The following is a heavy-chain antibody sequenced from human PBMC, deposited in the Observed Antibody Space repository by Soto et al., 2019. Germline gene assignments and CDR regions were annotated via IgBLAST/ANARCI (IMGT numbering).Heavy chain of an antibody. D-gene: IGHD6-6*01. CDR2: INAHSGGT. CDR1: GFSFTGYY. V-gene: IGHV1-2*02. CDR3: AKDLTRQLAYGLDP. Sequence: GASVKVSCKASGFSFTGYYIHWLRQAPGQGLEWMGWINAHSGGTEYAQKFQGRVTLTRDTSIATAYLTLTSLTSDDTALYYCAKDLTRQLAYGLDPRGKGTQVTVSS. J-gene: IGHJ5*02.